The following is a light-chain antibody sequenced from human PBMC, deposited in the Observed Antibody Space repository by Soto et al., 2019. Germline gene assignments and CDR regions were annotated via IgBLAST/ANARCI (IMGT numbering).Light chain of an antibody. CDR2: KAS. CDR1: QSISSW. Sequence: DIQMTQSPSTLSASVGDRVTITCRASQSISSWLAWYQQKPGKAPKLLIYKASSLESGVPSRFSGSGSGTEFTLTISSLQPDDFATYYCQQYNSTQGYTFGQGTKLEIK. J-gene: IGKJ2*01. CDR3: QQYNSTQGYT. V-gene: IGKV1-5*03.